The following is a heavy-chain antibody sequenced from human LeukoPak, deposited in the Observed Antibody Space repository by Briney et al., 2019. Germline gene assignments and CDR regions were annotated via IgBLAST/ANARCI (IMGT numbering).Heavy chain of an antibody. CDR3: AREGDSGYGPRYFDL. V-gene: IGHV1-2*02. CDR2: INPNSGGT. CDR1: GYTFTSFG. Sequence: ASVKVSCKASGYTFTSFGISWVRQAPGQGLEWMGWINPNSGGTNYAQKFQGRVTMTKDTSISTAYMELSRLRSDDTAVYYCAREGDSGYGPRYFDLWGRGTLVIVSS. J-gene: IGHJ2*01. D-gene: IGHD5-12*01.